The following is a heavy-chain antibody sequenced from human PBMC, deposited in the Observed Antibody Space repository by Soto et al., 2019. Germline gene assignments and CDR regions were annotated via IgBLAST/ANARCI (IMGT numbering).Heavy chain of an antibody. Sequence: GESLKISCAASGFTFSSYGMHWVRQAPGKGLEWVAVIWYDGSNKYYADSVKGRFTISRDNSKNTLYLQMNSLRAEDTAVYYCAGDQLPDFWSGYYAYYYYYGMDVWGQGTTVTVSS. CDR2: IWYDGSNK. D-gene: IGHD3-3*01. CDR1: GFTFSSYG. J-gene: IGHJ6*02. CDR3: AGDQLPDFWSGYYAYYYYYGMDV. V-gene: IGHV3-33*01.